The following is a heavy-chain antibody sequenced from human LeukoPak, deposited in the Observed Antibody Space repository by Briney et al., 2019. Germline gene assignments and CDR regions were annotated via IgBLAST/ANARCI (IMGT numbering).Heavy chain of an antibody. Sequence: PSETLSLTCTVSGGSISSGGYYWSWIRQHPGKGLEWIGYIFYSGNTYYNPSLKSRVTMSVDTSKNQFSLKLSSVTAADTAVYYCARDATDSGWSDYYYYYGMDVWGQGTTVTVSS. CDR3: ARDATDSGWSDYYYYYGMDV. CDR1: GGSISSGGYY. J-gene: IGHJ6*02. V-gene: IGHV4-31*03. CDR2: IFYSGNT. D-gene: IGHD6-19*01.